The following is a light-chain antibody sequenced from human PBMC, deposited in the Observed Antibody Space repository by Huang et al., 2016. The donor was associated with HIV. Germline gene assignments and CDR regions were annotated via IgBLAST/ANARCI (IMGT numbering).Light chain of an antibody. V-gene: IGKV4-1*01. CDR3: QQYFNPPVT. Sequence: DIVMTQSPDSLAVSLGERATINYKSSQSVLSGNNKNYLAWFQHKSGQPPKLLIYCASTRESGVPDRFSGSGARTDFTLTINNLQPEDVAVYYCQQYFNPPVTFGPGTKVHVK. CDR1: QSVLSGNNKNY. J-gene: IGKJ3*01. CDR2: CAS.